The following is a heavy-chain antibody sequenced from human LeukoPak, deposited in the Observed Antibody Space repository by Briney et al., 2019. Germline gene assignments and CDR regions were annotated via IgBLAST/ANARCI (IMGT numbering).Heavy chain of an antibody. V-gene: IGHV4-61*02. J-gene: IGHJ4*02. Sequence: SQTLSLTCTVSGGSISSGSYYWSWIRQPAGKGLEWIGRIYTSGSTNYNPSLKSRVTISVDTSKNQFSLKLSSVTAADTAVYYCARGPDSSSPFYYFDYWGQGTLVTVSS. CDR2: IYTSGST. CDR3: ARGPDSSSPFYYFDY. CDR1: GGSISSGSYY. D-gene: IGHD6-13*01.